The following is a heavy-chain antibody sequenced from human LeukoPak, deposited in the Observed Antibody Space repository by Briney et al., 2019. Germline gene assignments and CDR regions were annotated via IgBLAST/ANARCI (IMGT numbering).Heavy chain of an antibody. CDR1: GGSISSSSYY. D-gene: IGHD2-15*01. CDR2: IYYSGST. V-gene: IGHV4-39*01. Sequence: SETLSLTCTVSGGSISSSSYYWGWIRQPPGKGLEWIGSIYYSGSTYYNPSLKSRVTISVDTSKNQFSLKLSSVTAADTAVYYCARRHLGGVVNYWGQGTLVTVSS. J-gene: IGHJ4*02. CDR3: ARRHLGGVVNY.